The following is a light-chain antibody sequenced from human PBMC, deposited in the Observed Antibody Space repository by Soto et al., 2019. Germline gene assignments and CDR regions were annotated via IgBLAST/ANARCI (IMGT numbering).Light chain of an antibody. CDR2: GAS. CDR1: QSISSSY. V-gene: IGKV3-15*01. Sequence: QSPSPLSLAPEGRVLLSCSASQSISSSYLAWYPQKPGQAPRPLIYGASTRATGIPARFSGSGSGTEFILTISSLQSEDFAVYYCQQYSNLLITFAQGTRLEVK. J-gene: IGKJ5*01. CDR3: QQYSNLLIT.